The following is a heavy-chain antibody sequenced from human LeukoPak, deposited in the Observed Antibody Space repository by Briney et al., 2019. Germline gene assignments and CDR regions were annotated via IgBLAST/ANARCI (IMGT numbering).Heavy chain of an antibody. CDR1: GGSIRTGGYY. V-gene: IGHV4-31*03. D-gene: IGHD3-10*01. J-gene: IGHJ4*02. CDR3: ARAADGSGSYGY. Sequence: PSQTLSLTCTVSGGSIRTGGYYWSWIRQQSGQGLEWIGYIYYSGSTNYNPSLKSRVTISVDTSKNQFSLKLSSVTAADTAVYYCARAADGSGSYGYWGQGTLVTVSS. CDR2: IYYSGST.